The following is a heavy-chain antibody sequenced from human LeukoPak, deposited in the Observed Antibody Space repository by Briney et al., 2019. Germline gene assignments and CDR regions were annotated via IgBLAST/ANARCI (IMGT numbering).Heavy chain of an antibody. Sequence: GGSLRLSCAASGFTFSSYAMSWVRQAPGKGLEWVSAISGSGGSTYYAASVKGRFTISRDNSKNTLYLQMNSLRAEDTAVYYCAKQGDIVVVPAAMRRGYFDYWGQGTLVTVSS. J-gene: IGHJ4*02. CDR3: AKQGDIVVVPAAMRRGYFDY. V-gene: IGHV3-23*01. CDR2: ISGSGGST. CDR1: GFTFSSYA. D-gene: IGHD2-2*01.